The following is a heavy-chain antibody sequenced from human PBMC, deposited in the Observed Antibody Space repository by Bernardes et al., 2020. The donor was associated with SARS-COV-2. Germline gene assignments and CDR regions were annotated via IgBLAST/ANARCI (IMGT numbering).Heavy chain of an antibody. CDR3: ARGNDVRSLARRHWYFDL. V-gene: IGHV4-34*01. J-gene: IGHJ2*01. CDR1: GGSFSDYF. D-gene: IGHD1-1*01. Sequence: SETLSLTCAVYGGSFSDYFWTWVRQAPGKGLEWIAEIHQSGSTDYNPSLESRLTISLDTSKNQFSLKLTSVTAADTAVYYCARGNDVRSLARRHWYFDLWGRGSLVTVSS. CDR2: IHQSGST.